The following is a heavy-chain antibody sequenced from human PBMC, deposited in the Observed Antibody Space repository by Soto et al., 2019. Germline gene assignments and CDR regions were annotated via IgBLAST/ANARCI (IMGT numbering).Heavy chain of an antibody. J-gene: IGHJ1*01. D-gene: IGHD1-20*01. Sequence: PSETLSLTCTVSVGSISSSSYYWGWVRQPPGKGLEWIGSIYYSGSTYYNPSLKSRVTISVDTSKNQFSLKLSSVTAADTAVYYCARQPITRPPEYFQHWGQGTLVTVSS. V-gene: IGHV4-39*01. CDR1: VGSISSSSYY. CDR2: IYYSGST. CDR3: ARQPITRPPEYFQH.